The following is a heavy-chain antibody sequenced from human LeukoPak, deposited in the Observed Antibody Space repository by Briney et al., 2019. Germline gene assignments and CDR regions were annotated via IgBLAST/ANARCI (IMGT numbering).Heavy chain of an antibody. CDR3: ARLNGSGFTWSFYYYYYMDV. CDR2: IYTSGST. Sequence: PSETLSLTCTVSGNSISSGDNYWSWIRQPAGKGLEWIGRIYTSGSTNYNPSLKSRVTISGDTSKNQFSLRLSSVTAADTAVYYCARLNGSGFTWSFYYYYYMDVWGKGTTVTVSS. D-gene: IGHD3-3*01. CDR1: GNSISSGDNY. J-gene: IGHJ6*03. V-gene: IGHV4-61*02.